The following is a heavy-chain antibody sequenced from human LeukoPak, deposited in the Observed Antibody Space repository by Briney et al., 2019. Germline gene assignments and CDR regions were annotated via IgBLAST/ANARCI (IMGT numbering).Heavy chain of an antibody. CDR2: ISDSVRIT. J-gene: IGHJ4*02. V-gene: IGHV3-23*01. D-gene: IGHD4-17*01. Sequence: GGSLRLSCAASGFPFSSYAMSWVRQPPGKGLECVSTISDSVRITDAADSVKGRFTISRDNSKITLYLQMNTLRAEDTAVYYCAKRHGDYFVYWGQGTLVTVSS. CDR1: GFPFSSYA. CDR3: AKRHGDYFVY.